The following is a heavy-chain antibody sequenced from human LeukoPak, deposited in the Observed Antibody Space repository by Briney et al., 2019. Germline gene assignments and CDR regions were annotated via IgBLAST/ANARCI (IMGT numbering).Heavy chain of an antibody. CDR3: AELGITMIGGV. CDR1: GFTFSSYG. CDR2: INWNGGST. Sequence: GGTLRLSCAASGFTFSSYGMSWVRQAPGKGLEWVSGINWNGGSTGYADSVKGRFTISRDNAKNSLYLQMNSLRAEDTAVYYCAELGITMIGGVWGKGTTVTISS. D-gene: IGHD3-10*02. J-gene: IGHJ6*04. V-gene: IGHV3-20*04.